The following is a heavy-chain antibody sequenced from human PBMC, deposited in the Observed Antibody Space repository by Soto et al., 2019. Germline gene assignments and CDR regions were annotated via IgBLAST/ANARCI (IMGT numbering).Heavy chain of an antibody. V-gene: IGHV3-72*01. CDR3: ARLMGPSFDL. Sequence: GGSLRLSCAASGFTFSDHHMDWVRQAPGKGLEWVGRARNKAHSYTTAYAASVKGRFTISRDDSKNSLSLQMNSLKTEDTAVYFCARLMGPSFDLWGQGTLVTVSS. CDR1: GFTFSDHH. J-gene: IGHJ4*02. CDR2: ARNKAHSYTT. D-gene: IGHD2-8*01.